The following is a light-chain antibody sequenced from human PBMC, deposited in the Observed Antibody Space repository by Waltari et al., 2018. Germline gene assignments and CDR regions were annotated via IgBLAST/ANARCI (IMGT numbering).Light chain of an antibody. J-gene: IGKJ2*01. CDR2: DAS. Sequence: EIVLTQSPATLSLSPGERATLSCTASQSVTDLAWYQHKPGQAPRLLIYDASNRATGIPARFSGSGSGTDFTLTISSLEPEDFAVYYCHQYDNWPHTFGQGTKLEIK. V-gene: IGKV3-11*01. CDR3: HQYDNWPHT. CDR1: QSVTD.